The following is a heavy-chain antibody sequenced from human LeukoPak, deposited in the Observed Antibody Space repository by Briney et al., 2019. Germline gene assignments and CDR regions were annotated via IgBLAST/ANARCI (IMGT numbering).Heavy chain of an antibody. Sequence: GGSLRLSCAASGFTFSSYWMSWVRQAPGKGLEWVGRIKSKTDGGTTDYAAPVKGRFTISRDDSKNTLYLQMNSLKTEDTAVYYCTTAHYYDSSGYYPDYWGQGTLVTVSS. D-gene: IGHD3-22*01. V-gene: IGHV3-15*01. CDR2: IKSKTDGGTT. CDR3: TTAHYYDSSGYYPDY. J-gene: IGHJ4*02. CDR1: GFTFSSYW.